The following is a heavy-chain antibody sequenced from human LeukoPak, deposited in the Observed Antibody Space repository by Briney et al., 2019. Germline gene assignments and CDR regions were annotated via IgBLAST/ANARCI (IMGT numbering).Heavy chain of an antibody. Sequence: SETLSLTCTVSGDSITHYFWSWIRQPAGKGLEWIGRFYISGSTDYNPSLKSRVTISVDTSKNQFSLKLSSVAAADTAVYYCARGSSPAPGYYYYYYMDVWGKGTTVTVSS. CDR2: FYISGST. V-gene: IGHV4-4*07. J-gene: IGHJ6*03. CDR3: ARGSSPAPGYYYYYYMDV. D-gene: IGHD6-6*01. CDR1: GDSITHYF.